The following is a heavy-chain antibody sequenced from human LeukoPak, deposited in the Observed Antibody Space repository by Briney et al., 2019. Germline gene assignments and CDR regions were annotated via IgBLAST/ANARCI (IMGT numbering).Heavy chain of an antibody. CDR3: ARDPSTDYYGSGSYYNGVDY. CDR1: GYTFTSYG. J-gene: IGHJ4*02. V-gene: IGHV1-18*01. CDR2: ISAYNGNT. D-gene: IGHD3-10*01. Sequence: GASVKVSCKASGYTFTSYGIIWVRQAPGQGLEWMGWISAYNGNTNYAQKLQGRVTMTTDTSTSTAYMELRSLRSDDTAVYYCARDPSTDYYGSGSYYNGVDYWGQGTLVTVSS.